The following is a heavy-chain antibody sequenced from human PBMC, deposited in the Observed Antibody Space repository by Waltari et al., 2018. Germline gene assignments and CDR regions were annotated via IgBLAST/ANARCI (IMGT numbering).Heavy chain of an antibody. CDR2: ITGSGDST. CDR1: GFTFSNYA. D-gene: IGHD6-13*01. Sequence: EVQLLESGGGLVQPGGSLRLPCEASGFTFSNYAYFWVRQAPGKGLEWVSDITGSGDSTHYADSVKGRFTISRDNSKNTVFLQMNSLGVADTAVYYCAKPKLAAVPYNFYFDSWGQGTLVTVSS. V-gene: IGHV3-23*01. CDR3: AKPKLAAVPYNFYFDS. J-gene: IGHJ4*02.